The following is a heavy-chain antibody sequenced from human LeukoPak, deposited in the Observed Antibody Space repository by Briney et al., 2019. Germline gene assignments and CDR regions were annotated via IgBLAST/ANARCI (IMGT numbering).Heavy chain of an antibody. J-gene: IGHJ5*02. V-gene: IGHV4-34*01. CDR1: GGSFSGYY. CDR2: INHSGST. D-gene: IGHD2-2*02. CDR3: VSCSSTSCYKNWFDP. Sequence: SETLSLTCAVYGGSFSGYYWSWIRQPPGKGLEWIGEINHSGSTNYNPSLKSRVTISVDTSKNQFSLKLSSVTAADTAVYYCVSCSSTSCYKNWFDPWGQGTLVTVSS.